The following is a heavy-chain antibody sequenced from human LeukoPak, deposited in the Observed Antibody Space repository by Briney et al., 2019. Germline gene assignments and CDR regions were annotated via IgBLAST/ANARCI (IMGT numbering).Heavy chain of an antibody. CDR3: ASRSARPKGYFDY. Sequence: PSQTLSLTCTVSGDSISSGGHYWTWTRQHPGKGLEGVGYMDYGESPYYNPSLKSRVTISLDTSKNQFSLDLSSVTAADTAIYYCASRSARPKGYFDYWGQGTLVTVSS. CDR1: GDSISSGGHY. D-gene: IGHD3-16*01. V-gene: IGHV4-31*03. CDR2: MDYGESP. J-gene: IGHJ4*02.